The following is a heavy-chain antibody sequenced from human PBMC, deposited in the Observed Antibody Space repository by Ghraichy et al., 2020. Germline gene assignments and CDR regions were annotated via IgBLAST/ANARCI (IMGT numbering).Heavy chain of an antibody. V-gene: IGHV1-46*01. Sequence: ASVKVSCKASGYTFTSYYMHWVRQAPGQGLEWMGIINPSGGSTSYAQKFQGRVTMTRDTSTSTVYMELSSLRSEDTAVYYCARATNGVCYTCWFDPGAREPWSPSPQ. D-gene: IGHD2-8*01. CDR1: GYTFTSYY. J-gene: IGHJ5*02. CDR2: INPSGGST. CDR3: ARATNGVCYTCWFDP.